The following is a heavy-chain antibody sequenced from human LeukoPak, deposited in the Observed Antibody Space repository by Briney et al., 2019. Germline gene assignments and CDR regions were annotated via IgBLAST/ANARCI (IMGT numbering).Heavy chain of an antibody. V-gene: IGHV6-1*01. J-gene: IGHJ4*02. CDR1: GDSVSGNSAA. CDR3: AKTGIAVAGFDY. Sequence: SQTLSLTCAISGDSVSGNSAAWHWIRQSPSRGLEWLGRTYYRSNLYNDYAGSVKIPITINPATSKNHFSLQLNSFTPEDTAVYYCAKTGIAVAGFDYWGQGTLVTVSS. CDR2: TYYRSNLYN. D-gene: IGHD6-19*01.